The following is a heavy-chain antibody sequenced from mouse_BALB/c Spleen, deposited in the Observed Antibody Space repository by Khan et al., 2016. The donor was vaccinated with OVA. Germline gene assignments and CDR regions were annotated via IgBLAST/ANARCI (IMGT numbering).Heavy chain of an antibody. V-gene: IGHV2-6-1*01. CDR3: ARQPYYYYKMMDY. D-gene: IGHD2-4*01. J-gene: IGHJ4*01. CDR2: IWSDGST. CDR1: GFSLTNYG. Sequence: QVQLMQSGPGLVAPSQSLSITCTISGFSLTNYGIHWVRQPPGKGLEWLVMIWSDGSTTYNSALKSRLSIIKDNSTNQVFLKLNSRQTDDTAMYYCARQPYYYYKMMDYWGQGTSVTVSA.